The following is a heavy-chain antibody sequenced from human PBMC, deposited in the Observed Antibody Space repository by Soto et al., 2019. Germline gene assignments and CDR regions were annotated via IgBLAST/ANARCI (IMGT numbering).Heavy chain of an antibody. D-gene: IGHD3-3*01. V-gene: IGHV6-1*01. J-gene: IGHJ4*02. CDR1: GDSVSSNGAG. CDR2: TYYQSKWYN. Sequence: SQTLSLTCAISGDSVSSNGAGWNWIRQSPSRGLEWLGRTYYQSKWYNDYAVFVKSRIAIDPDTSKNQFSLQLNFVSPDDTAMYYCARCGYYTGFDYWGLGTLVTVSS. CDR3: ARCGYYTGFDY.